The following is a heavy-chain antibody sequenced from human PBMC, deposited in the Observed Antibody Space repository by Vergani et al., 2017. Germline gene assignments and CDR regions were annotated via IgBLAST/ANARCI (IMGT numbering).Heavy chain of an antibody. Sequence: QVQLQESGPGLVKPSQTLSLTCTVSGGSISSGSYYWSWIRQPAGKGLEWIGRIYTSGSTNYNPSLKSRVTISVATSKNQFSLKLSSVTAADTAVYDCARPSPTGYSSSWSDAFDIWGQGTMVTVSS. D-gene: IGHD6-13*01. V-gene: IGHV4-61*02. CDR2: IYTSGST. J-gene: IGHJ3*02. CDR3: ARPSPTGYSSSWSDAFDI. CDR1: GGSISSGSYY.